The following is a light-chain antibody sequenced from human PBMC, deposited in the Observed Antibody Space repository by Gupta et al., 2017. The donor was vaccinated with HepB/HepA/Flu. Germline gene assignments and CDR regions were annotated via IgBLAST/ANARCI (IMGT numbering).Light chain of an antibody. Sequence: DAVLTQSPLSLPVTLGQSASISCRSSQHRLFSDGNTFLHWYQQRPGQSPRRLIYRGSNRDSGVPDRFSGSGSGTXFTLNIXRGEAEDIGVYYCGQGKHCPISFGXGTKVEIK. J-gene: IGKJ4*01. CDR1: QHRLFSDGNTF. CDR3: GQGKHCPIS. CDR2: RGS. V-gene: IGKV2-30*01.